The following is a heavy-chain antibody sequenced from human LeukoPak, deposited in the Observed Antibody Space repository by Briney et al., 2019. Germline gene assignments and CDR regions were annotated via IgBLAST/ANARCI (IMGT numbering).Heavy chain of an antibody. CDR3: ARGRDRYGDHRRPDAFDI. J-gene: IGHJ3*02. Sequence: SETLSLTCAVYGGSLSGYYWNWIRQPPGKGLERIGEINHSGSTNYNPSLKSRVTISVDTSKNQFSLKLSSVTAADAAVYYCARGRDRYGDHRRPDAFDISGQGTMVTVSS. CDR2: INHSGST. CDR1: GGSLSGYY. D-gene: IGHD4-17*01. V-gene: IGHV4-34*01.